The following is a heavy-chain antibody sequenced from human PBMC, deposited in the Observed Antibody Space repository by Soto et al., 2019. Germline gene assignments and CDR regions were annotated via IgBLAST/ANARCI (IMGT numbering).Heavy chain of an antibody. Sequence: GGSLRLSCAASGFAFSSYAMSRVRQAPGKGLEWVSAISGSGGSTYYADSVKGRFTISRDNSKNTLYLQMNSLRAEDTAVYYCAKDRSITYYYDSSGYYPIDYWGQGTLVTVSS. V-gene: IGHV3-23*01. CDR2: ISGSGGST. CDR1: GFAFSSYA. J-gene: IGHJ4*02. D-gene: IGHD3-22*01. CDR3: AKDRSITYYYDSSGYYPIDY.